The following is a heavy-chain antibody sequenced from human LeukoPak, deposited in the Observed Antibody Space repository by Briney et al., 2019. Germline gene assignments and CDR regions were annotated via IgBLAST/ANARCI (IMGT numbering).Heavy chain of an antibody. Sequence: LSLTCTVSGGSISSSSYYWGWIRQAPGKGLEWVSYITGSGSPIYYADFVKGRFTISRDNAKNSLSLQMNSLRADDTAIYFCVTHSSSADYWGQGTLVTVSS. CDR2: ITGSGSPI. CDR3: VTHSSSADY. J-gene: IGHJ4*02. D-gene: IGHD6-6*01. CDR1: GGSISSSSYY. V-gene: IGHV3-11*04.